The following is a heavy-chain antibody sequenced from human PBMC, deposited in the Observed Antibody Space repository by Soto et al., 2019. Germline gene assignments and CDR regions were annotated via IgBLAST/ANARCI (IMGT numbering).Heavy chain of an antibody. Sequence: RLSCAASGFTFSSYWMHWVRQAPGKGLVWVSRINSDGSSTSYADSVKGRFTISRDNAKNTLYLQMNSLRAEDTAVYYCATTGKYYYDSSGYYPTWGQGTLVTVSS. V-gene: IGHV3-74*01. CDR2: INSDGSST. J-gene: IGHJ4*02. CDR3: ATTGKYYYDSSGYYPT. CDR1: GFTFSSYW. D-gene: IGHD3-22*01.